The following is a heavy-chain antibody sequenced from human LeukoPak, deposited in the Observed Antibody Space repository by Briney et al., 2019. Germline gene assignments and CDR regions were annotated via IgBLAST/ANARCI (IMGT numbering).Heavy chain of an antibody. Sequence: PGGSLRLSCAASGFTFSSYSMNWVRQAPGKGLEWVSSISSSSSYIYYADSVKGRFTISRDNAKNSLYLQMNSLRAEDTAVYYCARDPMVRGVFDYWGQGTLVTVSS. CDR3: ARDPMVRGVFDY. J-gene: IGHJ4*02. CDR2: ISSSSSYI. V-gene: IGHV3-21*01. D-gene: IGHD3-10*01. CDR1: GFTFSSYS.